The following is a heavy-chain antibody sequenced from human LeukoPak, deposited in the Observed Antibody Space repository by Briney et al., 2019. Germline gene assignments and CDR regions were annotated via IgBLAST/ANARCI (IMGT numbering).Heavy chain of an antibody. D-gene: IGHD3-10*01. CDR2: VDHSGGT. V-gene: IGHV4-38-2*02. J-gene: IGHJ4*02. CDR3: Y. CDR1: GYSLSSGYY. Sequence: SETLSLTCTVSGYSLSSGYYWGWIRQPPGKGLEWIGSVDHSGGTYYNPSLRSRVSISVDTSKNQFSLKLSSVTFFRGVITFDYWGQGTLVTVSS.